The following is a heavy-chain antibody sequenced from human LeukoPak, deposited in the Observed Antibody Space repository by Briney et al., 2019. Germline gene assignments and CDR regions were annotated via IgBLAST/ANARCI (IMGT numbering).Heavy chain of an antibody. D-gene: IGHD5-12*01. CDR1: GFTFTSSA. CDR2: IVVGSGNT. V-gene: IGHV1-58*01. CDR3: AADFSGYDYYDY. Sequence: VASVKVSCKASGFTFTSSAVQWVRQARGQRLEWIGWIVVGSGNTNYAQKFQERVTITRDMSTSTAYMELSSLRSEDTAVYYCAADFSGYDYYDYWGQGTLVTVSS. J-gene: IGHJ4*02.